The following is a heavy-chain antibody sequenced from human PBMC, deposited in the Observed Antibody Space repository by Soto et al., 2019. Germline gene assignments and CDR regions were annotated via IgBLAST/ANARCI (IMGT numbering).Heavy chain of an antibody. V-gene: IGHV3-23*01. D-gene: IGHD1-1*01. Sequence: EVQLLESGGGLVQPGGSLRLSCAVSGFSFSTYGVTWVRQAPGKGLEWVSGVSGGSGVTHYADTVKGRFTITGDNSKNTVYLHMNSLRVEDTAVYYCAKWNGYGDYWGQGTLVTVSS. CDR1: GFSFSTYG. J-gene: IGHJ4*02. CDR3: AKWNGYGDY. CDR2: VSGGSGVT.